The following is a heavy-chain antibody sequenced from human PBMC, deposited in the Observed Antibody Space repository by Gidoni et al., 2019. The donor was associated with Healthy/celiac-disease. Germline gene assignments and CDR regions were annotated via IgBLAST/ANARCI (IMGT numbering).Heavy chain of an antibody. CDR2: IWYDGSNK. CDR1: GFTFSSYG. D-gene: IGHD3-22*01. J-gene: IGHJ4*02. Sequence: QVQLVESGGGVVQPGRSLRLSCAASGFTFSSYGMHWVRPAPGKGLEWVAVIWYDGSNKYYADSVKGRFPISRDNSKNTLYLQMNSLRAEDTAVYYCARGETYYYDSSGYPLDYWGQGTLVTVSS. CDR3: ARGETYYYDSSGYPLDY. V-gene: IGHV3-33*01.